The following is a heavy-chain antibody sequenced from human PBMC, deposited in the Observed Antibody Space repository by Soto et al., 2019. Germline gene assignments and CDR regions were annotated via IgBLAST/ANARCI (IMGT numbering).Heavy chain of an antibody. D-gene: IGHD3-3*01. V-gene: IGHV1-18*01. J-gene: IGHJ6*02. Sequence: ASVKVSCKASGYTFTSYGISWVRQAPGQGLEWMGWISAYNGNTNYAQKLQGRVTMTTDTSTSTAYMELRSLRPDDTAVYYCARDQFSADYDFWSGYFSPVAYYYYGMDVWGQGTTVTVSS. CDR2: ISAYNGNT. CDR1: GYTFTSYG. CDR3: ARDQFSADYDFWSGYFSPVAYYYYGMDV.